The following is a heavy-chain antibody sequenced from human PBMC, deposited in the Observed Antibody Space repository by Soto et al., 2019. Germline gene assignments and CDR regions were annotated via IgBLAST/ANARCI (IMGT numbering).Heavy chain of an antibody. CDR3: ATTRGLAVGGSFDY. J-gene: IGHJ4*02. CDR1: GYSISSGYY. D-gene: IGHD3-10*01. Sequence: SETLSLTCAVSGYSISSGYYWGWIRQPPGKGLEWIGSIYHSGSTYYNPSLRSRITIAVDTSKNQFSLKLNSVAAADTAFYYCATTRGLAVGGSFDYWGQGMLVTVSS. V-gene: IGHV4-38-2*01. CDR2: IYHSGST.